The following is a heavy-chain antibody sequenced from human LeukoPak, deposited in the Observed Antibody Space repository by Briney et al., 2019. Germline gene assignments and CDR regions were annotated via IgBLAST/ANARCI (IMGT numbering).Heavy chain of an antibody. Sequence: SETLSLTCAVYGGSFSGYYWYWIRQPPGKGLEWIGEINHSGSTNYSPSLKSRVTISVDTSKNQFSLKLSSVTAADTAVYYCARVPEYYDSSFFDYWGQGTLVTVSS. J-gene: IGHJ4*02. D-gene: IGHD3-22*01. CDR1: GGSFSGYY. CDR2: INHSGST. V-gene: IGHV4-34*01. CDR3: ARVPEYYDSSFFDY.